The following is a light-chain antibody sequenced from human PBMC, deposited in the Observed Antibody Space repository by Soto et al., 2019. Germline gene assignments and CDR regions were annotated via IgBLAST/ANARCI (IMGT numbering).Light chain of an antibody. CDR3: GSWDSSLSAYV. CDR2: DDN. CDR1: SSNIGGNS. Sequence: QSVMTQPPSVFAAPGKKVTISCSGSSSNIGGNSVSWYKQLPGTAPKLLIYDDNNRPSVIPDRFSGSKSGTSATLGITGFQTGDEADYYCGSWDSSLSAYVFGTGTKLTVL. V-gene: IGLV1-51*01. J-gene: IGLJ1*01.